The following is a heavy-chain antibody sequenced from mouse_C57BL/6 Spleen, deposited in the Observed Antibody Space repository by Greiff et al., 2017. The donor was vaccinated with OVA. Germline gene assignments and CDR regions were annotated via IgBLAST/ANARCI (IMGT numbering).Heavy chain of an antibody. CDR2: IDPSDSYT. CDR3: AALYYGNYLFAY. Sequence: QVQLQHPGAELVMPGASVKLSCKASGYTFTSYWMHWVKQRPGQGLEWIGEIDPSDSYTNYNQKFKGKSTLTVDKSSSTAYMQLSSLTSEDSAVYYCAALYYGNYLFAYWGQGTLVTVSA. D-gene: IGHD2-1*01. CDR1: GYTFTSYW. V-gene: IGHV1-69*01. J-gene: IGHJ3*01.